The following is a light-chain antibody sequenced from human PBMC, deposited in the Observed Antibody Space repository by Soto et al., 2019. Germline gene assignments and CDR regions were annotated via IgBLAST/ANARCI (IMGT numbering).Light chain of an antibody. CDR3: QQYGSSPPST. V-gene: IGKV3-20*01. Sequence: EIVLTESPGTLSLSPGERATLSCRASQSVRSSYLAWYQQKPSQAPRLLIYGTSSRATGIPDRFSGSGSGTDFTLTISRLEPEDFAVYYCQQYGSSPPSTFGQGTKLEIK. J-gene: IGKJ2*02. CDR2: GTS. CDR1: QSVRSSY.